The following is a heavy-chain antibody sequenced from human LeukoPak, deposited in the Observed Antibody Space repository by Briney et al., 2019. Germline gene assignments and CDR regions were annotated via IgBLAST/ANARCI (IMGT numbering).Heavy chain of an antibody. V-gene: IGHV4-34*01. CDR3: ARAVIVVAAATQRNWFDP. Sequence: TAETLSLTCAVYGRSFSGYYWTWISQTPGKGLEWIGEINHSGITDYNPSLRSRVTISVDTSKNQFSLKLSSVTAADTAIYYCARAVIVVAAATQRNWFDPWGQGTLVTVSS. D-gene: IGHD2-15*01. CDR2: INHSGIT. CDR1: GRSFSGYY. J-gene: IGHJ5*02.